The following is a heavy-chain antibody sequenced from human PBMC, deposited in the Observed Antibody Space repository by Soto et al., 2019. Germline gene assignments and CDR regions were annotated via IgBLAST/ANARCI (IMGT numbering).Heavy chain of an antibody. CDR1: GFTFSSYS. CDR2: IHNSSSTI. D-gene: IGHD1-7*01. CDR3: ARGLQNYGTITAGFEY. V-gene: IGHV3-48*02. Sequence: EVQLVESGGGLVQPGESLRLSCAASGFTFSSYSMNWVRQAPGKGLEWVSYIHNSSSTIYYADSVRGRFTISRDNAKNSPEPAKKHPGNQDQAVFLWARGLQNYGTITAGFEYRGPGTLVTVSS. J-gene: IGHJ4*02.